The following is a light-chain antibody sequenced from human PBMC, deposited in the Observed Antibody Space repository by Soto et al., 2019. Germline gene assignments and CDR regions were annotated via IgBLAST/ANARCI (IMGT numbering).Light chain of an antibody. V-gene: IGLV2-14*01. Sequence: SALTQPASVSGSPGQSITISFTGTSRDVGGYNFVSWYQQYPGEVPKLMIYEVGNRPSGVSNRFSGSKSGNTASLTISGLQAEDEADYYCSSYTSSTILVLGTAKKVTV. CDR1: SRDVGGYNF. CDR3: SSYTSSTILV. J-gene: IGLJ1*01. CDR2: EVG.